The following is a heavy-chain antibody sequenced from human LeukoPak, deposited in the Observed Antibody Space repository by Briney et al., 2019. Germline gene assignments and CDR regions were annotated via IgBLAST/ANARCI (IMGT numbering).Heavy chain of an antibody. D-gene: IGHD7-27*01. CDR1: GYTFTVNH. CDR2: INPETGGT. V-gene: IGHV1-2*02. Sequence: ASVKVSCKASGYTFTVNHMYWVRQPPGQGLELMGWINPETGGTNYAQKFQGRVTMTGDTSISTAYMELSSLKSDDTAVYYCARELGINAFDIWGQGTMVTVSS. CDR3: ARELGINAFDI. J-gene: IGHJ3*02.